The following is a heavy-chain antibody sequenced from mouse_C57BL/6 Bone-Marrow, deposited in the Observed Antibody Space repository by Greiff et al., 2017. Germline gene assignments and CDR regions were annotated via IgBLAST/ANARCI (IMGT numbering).Heavy chain of an antibody. V-gene: IGHV1-26*01. CDR2: INPNNGGT. J-gene: IGHJ2*01. CDR1: GYTFTDYY. Sequence: EVQLQQSGPELVKPGASVKISCKASGYTFTDYYMNWVKQSHGKSLEWIGDINPNNGGTSYNQKFKGKATLTVDKSSSTAYMERRSLTSEDSAVYYGASIGIYYDYWGQGTTLTVSS. D-gene: IGHD2-14*01. CDR3: ASIGIYYDY.